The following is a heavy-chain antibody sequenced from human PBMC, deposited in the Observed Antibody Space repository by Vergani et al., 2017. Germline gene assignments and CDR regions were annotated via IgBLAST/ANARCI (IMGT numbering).Heavy chain of an antibody. Sequence: QVQLQESGPGLVTPSETLYLTCSVSGDSINTYYWTWIRQPPGKGLEWIGYIYYSGDTKYNPSLKIRVTMSLDTYKNQFSLNLYSVTAADTAVYYCARGALWWLRQIDSWGQGTLVTVSS. V-gene: IGHV4-59*01. CDR1: GDSINTYY. D-gene: IGHD2-21*01. CDR2: IYYSGDT. J-gene: IGHJ4*02. CDR3: ARGALWWLRQIDS.